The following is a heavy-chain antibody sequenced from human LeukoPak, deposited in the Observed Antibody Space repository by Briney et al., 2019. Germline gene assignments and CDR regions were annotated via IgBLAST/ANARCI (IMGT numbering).Heavy chain of an antibody. CDR1: GFTFSSYS. V-gene: IGHV3-21*01. D-gene: IGHD5-18*01. J-gene: IGHJ5*02. CDR2: ISSSSSYI. CDR3: ARDQYSYINWFDP. Sequence: PGGSLRLSCAASGFTFSSYSMNWVRQAPGKGLEWVSSISSSSSYIYYADSVKGRFTISRDNAKNTLYLQMNSLRAEDTAVYYCARDQYSYINWFDPWGQGTLVTVSS.